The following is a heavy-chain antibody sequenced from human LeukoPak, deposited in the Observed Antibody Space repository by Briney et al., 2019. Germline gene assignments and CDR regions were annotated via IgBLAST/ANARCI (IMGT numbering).Heavy chain of an antibody. CDR3: ARGQGASRGWFDP. D-gene: IGHD4/OR15-4a*01. Sequence: GGSLRLSCAASGFTVSSNYLSWVRQAPGKGPEWVSVIYSGGATNYADSVKGRFNICRDNSKKTVDLQMNSLRAEDTAVYYCARGQGASRGWFDPWGQGTLVTVSS. J-gene: IGHJ5*02. CDR2: IYSGGAT. CDR1: GFTVSSNY. V-gene: IGHV3-53*01.